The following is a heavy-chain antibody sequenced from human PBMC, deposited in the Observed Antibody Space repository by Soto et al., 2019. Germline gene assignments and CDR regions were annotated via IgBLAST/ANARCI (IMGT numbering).Heavy chain of an antibody. CDR3: ARVGDDGSGSYRDY. Sequence: QVQLQQWGAGLLKPSETLSLTCAVYGGSFSGYYWSWIRQPPGKGLEWIGEINHSGSTNYNPSLKSRVTXXVXTXXNQFSRKLSSVTAADTAVYYCARVGDDGSGSYRDYWGQGTLVTVSS. V-gene: IGHV4-34*01. CDR1: GGSFSGYY. CDR2: INHSGST. D-gene: IGHD3-10*01. J-gene: IGHJ4*02.